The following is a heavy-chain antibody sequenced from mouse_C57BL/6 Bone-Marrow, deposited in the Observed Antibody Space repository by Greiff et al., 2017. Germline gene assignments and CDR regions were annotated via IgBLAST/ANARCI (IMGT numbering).Heavy chain of an antibody. CDR2: IYPRSGNT. V-gene: IGHV1-81*01. Sequence: QVQLQQSGAELARPGASVKLSCKASGYTFTSYGISWVKQRTGQGLEWIGEIYPRSGNTYYNEKFKGKATLTADKSSSTAYMGLRSLTSEDSAVYFCARERSCDGYYGYAMDYWGQGTSVTVSS. D-gene: IGHD2-3*01. J-gene: IGHJ4*01. CDR1: GYTFTSYG. CDR3: ARERSCDGYYGYAMDY.